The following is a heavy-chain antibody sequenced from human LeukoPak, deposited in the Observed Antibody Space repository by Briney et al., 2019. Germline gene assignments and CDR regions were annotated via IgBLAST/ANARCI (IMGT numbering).Heavy chain of an antibody. V-gene: IGHV1-18*01. CDR2: ISAYNGNT. Sequence: GASVKVSCKASGYTFSNFGINWVRQAPGQGLEWMGWISAYNGNTNYAQKLQGRVTMTTDTSTSTAYMELRSLRSDDTAVYYCARDGDGSSSWHGDAFDIWGQGTMVTVSS. J-gene: IGHJ3*02. CDR3: ARDGDGSSSWHGDAFDI. CDR1: GYTFSNFG. D-gene: IGHD6-13*01.